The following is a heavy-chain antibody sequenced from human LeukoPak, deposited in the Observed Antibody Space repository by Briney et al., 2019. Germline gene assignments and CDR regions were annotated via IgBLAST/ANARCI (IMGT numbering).Heavy chain of an antibody. Sequence: GGSLRLSCAASGFTFSDYYMSWIRQAPGKGLEWLSYISDSGSTIYYADSVKGRFTISRDNAKNSLYLQMNSLRDEDTAVYYCASDSPGYDTGSYFAYWGQGTLVTVSS. CDR3: ASDSPGYDTGSYFAY. J-gene: IGHJ4*02. D-gene: IGHD3-22*01. V-gene: IGHV3-11*01. CDR1: GFTFSDYY. CDR2: ISDSGSTI.